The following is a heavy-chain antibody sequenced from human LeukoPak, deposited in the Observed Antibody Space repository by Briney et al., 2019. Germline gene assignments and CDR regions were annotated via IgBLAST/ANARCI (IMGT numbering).Heavy chain of an antibody. Sequence: SETLSLTCTVSGGSISSGGYYWSWIRQHPGKGLEWIGEINHSGSTNYNPSLKSRVTISVDTSKNQFSLKLSSVTAADTAVYYCASRWLRGDYWGQGTLVTVSS. J-gene: IGHJ4*02. CDR1: GGSISSGGYY. CDR2: INHSGST. V-gene: IGHV4-31*03. D-gene: IGHD5-12*01. CDR3: ASRWLRGDY.